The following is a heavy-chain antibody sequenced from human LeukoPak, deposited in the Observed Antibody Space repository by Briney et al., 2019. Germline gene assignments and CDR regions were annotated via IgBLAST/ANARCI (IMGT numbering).Heavy chain of an antibody. CDR1: GFTVSSNY. D-gene: IGHD2-2*01. J-gene: IGHJ3*02. CDR3: ATLGYCSSTSYYGLRDAFDI. Sequence: PGGSLRLSCAASGFTVSSNYMSWVRQAPGKGLEWVSVIYSGGSTYYADSVKGRFTISRDNSKNTLYLQMNSLRAEDTAVYYCATLGYCSSTSYYGLRDAFDIWGQGTMVTVSS. CDR2: IYSGGST. V-gene: IGHV3-53*01.